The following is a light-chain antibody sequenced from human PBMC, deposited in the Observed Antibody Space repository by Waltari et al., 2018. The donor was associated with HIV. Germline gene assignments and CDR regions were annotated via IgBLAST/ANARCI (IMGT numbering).Light chain of an antibody. CDR2: DVS. CDR3: SSYTSSSTFYVV. CDR1: SSAVGGYNY. Sequence: QSALTQPASVSGSPGQSITISCPGTSSAVGGYNYVSWYQQQPGKAPKLMIYDVSNRPSGVSNRFSGSKSGNTASLTISGLQAEDEADYYCSSYTSSSTFYVVFGGGTKLTVL. J-gene: IGLJ2*01. V-gene: IGLV2-14*01.